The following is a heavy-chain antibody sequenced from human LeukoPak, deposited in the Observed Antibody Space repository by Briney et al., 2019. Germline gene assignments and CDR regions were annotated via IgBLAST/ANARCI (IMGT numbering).Heavy chain of an antibody. D-gene: IGHD2-15*01. CDR1: GYTFTSYD. Sequence: ASVKVSCKASGYTFTSYDINWVRQATGQGLEWMGWMNPNSGNTGYAQKFQGRVTITRNTSISTAYMELSSLRSEDTAVYYCARGPRVAATTCFDYWGQGTLVTVSS. V-gene: IGHV1-8*03. CDR2: MNPNSGNT. CDR3: ARGPRVAATTCFDY. J-gene: IGHJ4*02.